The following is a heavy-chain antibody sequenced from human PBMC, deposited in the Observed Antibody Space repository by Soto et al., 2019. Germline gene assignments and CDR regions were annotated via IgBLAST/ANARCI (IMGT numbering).Heavy chain of an antibody. V-gene: IGHV1-8*01. J-gene: IGHJ6*02. CDR3: AGTCSSTSCYSFYGMDV. CDR1: GYTFTSYD. Sequence: ASVKVSCKASGYTFTSYDINWVRQATGQGLEWMGWMNPNSGNTGYAQKFQGRVTMTRNTSISTAYMELSSLRSEDTAVYYCAGTCSSTSCYSFYGMDVWGQGTTVTVSS. D-gene: IGHD2-2*02. CDR2: MNPNSGNT.